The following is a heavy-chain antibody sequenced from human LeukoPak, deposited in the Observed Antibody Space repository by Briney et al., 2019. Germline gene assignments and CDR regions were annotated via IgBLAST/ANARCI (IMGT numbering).Heavy chain of an antibody. Sequence: ASVSVSCKASGYSFTNYGITWVRQAPGQGLEWMGWISAYNGHTNYAQKFQGRVSMTTDTSTSTAYMELRSLRSDDTAVYYCARVWRTSPYYVDYWGQGTLVTVSS. CDR2: ISAYNGHT. J-gene: IGHJ4*02. D-gene: IGHD3-16*01. V-gene: IGHV1-18*01. CDR1: GYSFTNYG. CDR3: ARVWRTSPYYVDY.